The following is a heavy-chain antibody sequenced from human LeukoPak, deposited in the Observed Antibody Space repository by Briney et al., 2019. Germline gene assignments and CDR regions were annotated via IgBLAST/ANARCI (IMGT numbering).Heavy chain of an antibody. Sequence: PGGSLRLSCAASGFTFSSYAMHWVRQAPGKGLEWVAVISYDGSNKYYADSVKGRFTIARDNSKNTLYLQMNSLRAEDTAVYYCARGPLWFGEVIDYWGQGTLVTVSS. D-gene: IGHD3-10*01. CDR3: ARGPLWFGEVIDY. CDR2: ISYDGSNK. CDR1: GFTFSSYA. V-gene: IGHV3-30*04. J-gene: IGHJ4*02.